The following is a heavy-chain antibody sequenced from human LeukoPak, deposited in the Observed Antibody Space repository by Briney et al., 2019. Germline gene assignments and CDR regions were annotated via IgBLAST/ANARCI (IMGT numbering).Heavy chain of an antibody. CDR1: GYTFTSYG. CDR2: ISAYNGNT. CDR3: ARAITYDFWSGYYTVREAYYYGMDV. V-gene: IGHV1-18*01. D-gene: IGHD3-3*01. Sequence: ASVKVSCKASGYTFTSYGISWVRQAPGQGLEWMGWISAYNGNTNYAQKLQGRATMTTDTSTSTAYMELRSLRSDDTAVYYCARAITYDFWSGYYTVREAYYYGMDVWGQGTTVTVSS. J-gene: IGHJ6*02.